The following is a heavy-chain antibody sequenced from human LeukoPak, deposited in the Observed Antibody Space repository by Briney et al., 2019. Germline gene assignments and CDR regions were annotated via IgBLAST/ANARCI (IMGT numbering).Heavy chain of an antibody. V-gene: IGHV4-59*01. CDR3: ARGIAALPFDY. Sequence: SQTLSLTCTVSGGSISSYYWSWIRQPPGKGLEWIGYIYYSGSTNYNPSLKSRVTISVDTSKNQFSLKLSSVTAADTAVYYCARGIAALPFDYWGQGTLVTVSS. CDR1: GGSISSYY. J-gene: IGHJ4*02. D-gene: IGHD6-6*01. CDR2: IYYSGST.